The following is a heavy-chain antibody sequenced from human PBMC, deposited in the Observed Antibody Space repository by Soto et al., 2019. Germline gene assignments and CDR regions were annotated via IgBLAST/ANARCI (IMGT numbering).Heavy chain of an antibody. D-gene: IGHD5-12*01. CDR1: GGTFSSYT. J-gene: IGHJ5*02. CDR3: ARTWENSGYDL. Sequence: QVQLVQSGAEVKKPGSSVKVSCKASGGTFSSYTISWVRQAPGQGLEWMGRIIPILGIANYTQKFQGRVTITADKSTSTAYMELSSLRSEDTAVYYCARTWENSGYDLWGQGTLVTVSS. CDR2: IIPILGIA. V-gene: IGHV1-69*02.